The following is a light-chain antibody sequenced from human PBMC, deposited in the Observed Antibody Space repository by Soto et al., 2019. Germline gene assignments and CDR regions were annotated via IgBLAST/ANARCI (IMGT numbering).Light chain of an antibody. Sequence: EIVLTQSPGTLSVSPGEGATLSCRASQSVSSNLAWYQQKPGQAPRLLIYGASTRAAGIPARFSGSGSATEFTLTISRLQSEDFAVYYCHHYNNWPPYTFGQGTKVDIK. CDR1: QSVSSN. V-gene: IGKV3D-15*01. CDR2: GAS. CDR3: HHYNNWPPYT. J-gene: IGKJ2*01.